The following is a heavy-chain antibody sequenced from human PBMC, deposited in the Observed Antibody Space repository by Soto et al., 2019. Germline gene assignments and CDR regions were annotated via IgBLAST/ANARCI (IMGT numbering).Heavy chain of an antibody. CDR3: VVVPADIF. V-gene: IGHV1-69*13. J-gene: IGHJ4*02. CDR1: GGTFSSYA. CDR2: IVPIVDTA. Sequence: GASVKVSCKTSGGTFSSYAISWVRQAPGQGLEWMGGIVPIVDTATYAQKFQGRVTITADESTSTAYMELSRLRSEDTAVYYCVVVPADIFWGQGTLVTVSS. D-gene: IGHD2-2*02.